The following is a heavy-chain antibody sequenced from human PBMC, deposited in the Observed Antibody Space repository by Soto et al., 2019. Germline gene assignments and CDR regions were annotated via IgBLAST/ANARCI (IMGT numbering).Heavy chain of an antibody. V-gene: IGHV3-11*01. CDR1: GFTFSDNY. CDR3: VRAPDGFTSWFDS. D-gene: IGHD3-10*01. Sequence: QVQLVESGGGLVKPGGSLRLSCAASGFTFSDNYMSWIRQAPGKGLEWVSYISSSGTTIYYADSVKGRFTISRDNAKNSLYLQMDSLRAEDTGVYYCVRAPDGFTSWFDSWGQGTLVTVSS. CDR2: ISSSGTTI. J-gene: IGHJ5*01.